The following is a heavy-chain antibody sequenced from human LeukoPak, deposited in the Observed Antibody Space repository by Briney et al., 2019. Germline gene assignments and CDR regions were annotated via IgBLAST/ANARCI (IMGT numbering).Heavy chain of an antibody. V-gene: IGHV4-39*07. CDR1: GGSISSSSYY. CDR3: ARGLGFCTSTSCPLDWFDP. CDR2: IYYSGST. Sequence: SETLSLTCTVCGGSISSSSYYWGWIRQPPGKGLEWIGSIYYSGSTYYNPSLKSRVTISVDTSKNQFSLKLSSVTAADTAVYYCARGLGFCTSTSCPLDWFDPWGQGTLVTVSS. J-gene: IGHJ5*02. D-gene: IGHD2-2*01.